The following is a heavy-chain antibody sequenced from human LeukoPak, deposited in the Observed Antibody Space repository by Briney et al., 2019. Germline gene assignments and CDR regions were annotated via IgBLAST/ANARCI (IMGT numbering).Heavy chain of an antibody. V-gene: IGHV3-30*02. CDR1: GFTFSSYA. J-gene: IGHJ2*01. Sequence: GGSLRLSCAASGFTFSSYAMGWVRQAPGKGLEWVAFIRYDGSNKYYADSVKGRFTISRDNSKNTLYLQMNSLRAEDTAVYYCAKDSLRGSAQEIGSWYFDLWGRGTLVTVSS. D-gene: IGHD3-10*01. CDR2: IRYDGSNK. CDR3: AKDSLRGSAQEIGSWYFDL.